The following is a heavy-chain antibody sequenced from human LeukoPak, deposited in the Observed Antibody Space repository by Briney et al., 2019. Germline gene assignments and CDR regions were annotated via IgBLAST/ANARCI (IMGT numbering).Heavy chain of an antibody. Sequence: GGSLRLSCAASGFTFSSYAMSWVRQAPGKGLEWVSGISGSGGSTYYAESVKGRFTISRDSSKNTLYLQLNSLRAEDTAVYYCAKKNGDSSGYYLYYFDYWGQGTLVTVSS. D-gene: IGHD3-22*01. CDR2: ISGSGGST. CDR1: GFTFSSYA. J-gene: IGHJ4*02. V-gene: IGHV3-23*01. CDR3: AKKNGDSSGYYLYYFDY.